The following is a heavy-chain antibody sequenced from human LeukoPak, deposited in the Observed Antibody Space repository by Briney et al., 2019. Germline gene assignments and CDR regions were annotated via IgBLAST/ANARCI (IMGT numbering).Heavy chain of an antibody. Sequence: ASVKVSYKASGYTFTGYYMHWVRQAPGQGLEWMGRINPNSGGTNYAQKFQGRVTMTRDTSISTAYMELSRLRSDDTAVYYCARELVVPAASPYYGMDVWGQGTTVTVSS. D-gene: IGHD2-2*01. CDR2: INPNSGGT. V-gene: IGHV1-2*06. J-gene: IGHJ6*02. CDR3: ARELVVPAASPYYGMDV. CDR1: GYTFTGYY.